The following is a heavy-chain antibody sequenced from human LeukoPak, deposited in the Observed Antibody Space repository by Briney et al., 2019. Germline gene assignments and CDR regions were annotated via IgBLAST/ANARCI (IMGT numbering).Heavy chain of an antibody. CDR3: ASQGGLRNDF. J-gene: IGHJ4*02. D-gene: IGHD2-15*01. CDR1: GCSITSRDC. CDR2: ICLDGRI. V-gene: IGHV4-4*02. Sequence: PSETLSLTCGVSGCSITSRDCWSWVRQPPGKGVEWIGEICLDGRIHYTPSLKSRISISIDRSKDQFSLNLISVAAADTAIYFCASQGGLRNDFWGQGTLVTVSS.